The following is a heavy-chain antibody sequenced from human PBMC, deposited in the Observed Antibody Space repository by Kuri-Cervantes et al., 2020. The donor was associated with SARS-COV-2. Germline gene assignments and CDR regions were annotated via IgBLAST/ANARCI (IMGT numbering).Heavy chain of an antibody. J-gene: IGHJ5*02. Sequence: ETLSLTCAASGFPFSGHWIHWVRQAPGKGLVWVSRINPDGSYTNNADSVKGRFTLSRDNAKNMLFLQMNSLRAEDTAVYYCARGGYWSSATCYRSWFDPWGQGTLVTVSS. CDR2: INPDGSYT. D-gene: IGHD2-2*01. CDR3: ARGGYWSSATCYRSWFDP. CDR1: GFPFSGHW. V-gene: IGHV3-74*01.